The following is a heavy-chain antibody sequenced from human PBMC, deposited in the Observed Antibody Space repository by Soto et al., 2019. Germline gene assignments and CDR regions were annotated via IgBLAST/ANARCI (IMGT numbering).Heavy chain of an antibody. CDR3: ARDRPRGYYFDY. D-gene: IGHD3-16*01. J-gene: IGHJ4*01. V-gene: IGHV4-34*01. CDR2: INHSGST. CDR1: GGSFSGYY. Sequence: QVQLQQWGAGLLKPSETLSLTCAVYGGSFSGYYWSWIRQPPGKGLEWIGEINHSGSTNYNPSLKSRVTTSVDTSKNQFSLTLSSVTAADTAVYYCARDRPRGYYFDYWGHGTIVTVSS.